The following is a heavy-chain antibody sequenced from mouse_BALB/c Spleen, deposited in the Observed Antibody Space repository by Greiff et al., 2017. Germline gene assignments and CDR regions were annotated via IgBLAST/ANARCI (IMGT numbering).Heavy chain of an antibody. CDR1: GYSITSDYA. CDR3: AREGDRFYYAMDY. Sequence: VQLKESGPGLVKPSQSLSLTCTVTGYSITSDYAWNWIRQFPGNKLEWMGYISYSGSTSYNPSLKSRISITRDTSKNQFFLQLNSVTTEDTATYYCAREGDRFYYAMDYWGQGTSVTVSS. J-gene: IGHJ4*01. D-gene: IGHD2-14*01. CDR2: ISYSGST. V-gene: IGHV3-2*02.